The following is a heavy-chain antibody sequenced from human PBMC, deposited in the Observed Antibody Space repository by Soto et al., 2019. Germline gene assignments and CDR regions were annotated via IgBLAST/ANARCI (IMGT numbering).Heavy chain of an antibody. V-gene: IGHV4-4*02. CDR3: ARATTVTTWGTMKGQSPQNPHQTPRFDP. Sequence: QVQLQESGPGLVKPSGTLSLTCAVSGGSISSSNWWSWVRQPPGKGLEWIGEIYHSGSTNYNPSLKSRVTISVDKSKNQFSLKLSSVTAADTAVYYCARATTVTTWGTMKGQSPQNPHQTPRFDPWGQGTLVTVSS. D-gene: IGHD4-17*01. CDR1: GGSISSSNW. J-gene: IGHJ5*02. CDR2: IYHSGST.